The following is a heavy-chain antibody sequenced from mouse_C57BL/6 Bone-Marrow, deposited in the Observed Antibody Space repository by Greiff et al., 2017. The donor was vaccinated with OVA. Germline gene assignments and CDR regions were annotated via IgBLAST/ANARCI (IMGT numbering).Heavy chain of an antibody. J-gene: IGHJ3*01. CDR1: GYTFTSYW. CDR3: ARSGYYVGFAY. Sequence: VQLQQSGAELVMPGASVKLSCKASGYTFTSYWMHWVKQRPGQGLEWIGEIDPSDSYTNYNQKFKGKSTLTVDKSSSTAYMQLSSLTSEDSAVYYCARSGYYVGFAYWGQGTLVTVSA. CDR2: IDPSDSYT. D-gene: IGHD2-3*01. V-gene: IGHV1-69*01.